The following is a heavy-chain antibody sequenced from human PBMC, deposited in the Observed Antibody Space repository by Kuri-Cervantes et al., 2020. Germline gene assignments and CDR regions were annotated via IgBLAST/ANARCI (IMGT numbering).Heavy chain of an antibody. CDR3: ASMGKGGSLAY. V-gene: IGHV4-59*13. Sequence: SETLSLTCTVSGGSISSYYWSWIRQPPGKGLEWIGYIYYRGSTNYNPSLKSRVTISVDTSKNQFSLKLSSVTAADTAVYYCASMGKGGSLAYWGQGTLVTVSS. D-gene: IGHD1-26*01. J-gene: IGHJ4*02. CDR1: GGSISSYY. CDR2: IYYRGST.